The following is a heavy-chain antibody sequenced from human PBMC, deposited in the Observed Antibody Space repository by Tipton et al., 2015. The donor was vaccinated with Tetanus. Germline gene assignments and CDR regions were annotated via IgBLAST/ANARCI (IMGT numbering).Heavy chain of an antibody. V-gene: IGHV3-23*01. Sequence: SLRLSCAASGFTFSSYAMSWVRQAPGQGLEWVSAISGSGGSTYYADSVKGRFTISRDNSKNTLYLQMNSLRAEDTAVYYCAKETRTRGYSGSPPAATRGGIGCWGQVTLVTVSS. CDR2: ISGSGGST. CDR1: GFTFSSYA. CDR3: AKETRTRGYSGSPPAATRGGIGC. D-gene: IGHD5-12*01. J-gene: IGHJ4*02.